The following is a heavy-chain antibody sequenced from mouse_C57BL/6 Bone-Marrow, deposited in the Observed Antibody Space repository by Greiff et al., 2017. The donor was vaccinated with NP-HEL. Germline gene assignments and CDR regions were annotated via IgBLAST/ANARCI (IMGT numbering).Heavy chain of an antibody. CDR1: GYTFTSYW. D-gene: IGHD1-1*01. CDR2: IDPNSGGT. CDR3: LITTVRRWYFDV. V-gene: IGHV1-72*01. Sequence: QSCKASGYTFTSYWMHWVKQRPGRGLEWIGRIDPNSGGTKYNEKFKSKATLTVDKPSSTAYMQLSSLTSEDSAVYYCLITTVRRWYFDVWGTGTTVTVSS. J-gene: IGHJ1*03.